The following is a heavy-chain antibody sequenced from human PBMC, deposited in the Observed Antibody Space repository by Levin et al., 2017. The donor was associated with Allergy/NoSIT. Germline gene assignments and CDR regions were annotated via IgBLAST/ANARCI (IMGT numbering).Heavy chain of an antibody. Sequence: GGSLRLSCAASGFTFSTYAMTWVRQAPGKGLEWVSGISDSGGSTYYADSVKGRFTISRDNSKNTLYLQMNSLRAEDTAVYYCAKGPADRTTYFWSDYWGQGTLVTVSS. J-gene: IGHJ4*02. CDR2: ISDSGGST. CDR1: GFTFSTYA. D-gene: IGHD3-3*01. V-gene: IGHV3-23*01. CDR3: AKGPADRTTYFWSDY.